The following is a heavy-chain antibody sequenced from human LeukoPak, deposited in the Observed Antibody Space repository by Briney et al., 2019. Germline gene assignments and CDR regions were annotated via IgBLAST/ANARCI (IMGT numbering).Heavy chain of an antibody. J-gene: IGHJ4*02. CDR2: IYYSGST. Sequence: PSETLSLTCTVSGGSISSYYWSWTRQPPGKGLEWIGYIYYSGSTNYNPSLKSRVTISVDTSKNQFSLKLSSVTAADTAVYYCARYFAVVTPFDYWGQGTLVTVSS. V-gene: IGHV4-59*08. CDR3: ARYFAVVTPFDY. D-gene: IGHD4-23*01. CDR1: GGSISSYY.